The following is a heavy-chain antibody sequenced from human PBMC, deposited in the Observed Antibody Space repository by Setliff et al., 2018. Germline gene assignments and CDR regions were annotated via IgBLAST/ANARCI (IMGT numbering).Heavy chain of an antibody. CDR2: IYYSGNT. CDR3: ARGYYNFLSGYYTPYYFDY. V-gene: IGHV4-59*01. D-gene: IGHD3-3*01. CDR1: GGSIRNYY. Sequence: PSETLSLTCTVSGGSIRNYYWSWIRQPPGKGLEWIGYIYYSGNTNYNPSLKSRVTISVDTSKNQFSLKLSSVTAADTVVYFCARGYYNFLSGYYTPYYFDYWGQGTLVTVSS. J-gene: IGHJ4*02.